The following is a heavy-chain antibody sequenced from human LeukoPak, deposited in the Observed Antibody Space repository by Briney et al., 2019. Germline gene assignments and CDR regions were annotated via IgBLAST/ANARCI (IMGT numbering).Heavy chain of an antibody. J-gene: IGHJ6*03. Sequence: RTSETLSLTCAVSGGSISSNSYYWGWIRQPPGKGLEWIGSIYYSGSTYYNPSLKSRVTISVDTSKNQFSLKLSSVTAADTAVYYCARAGRRRDTVTTSTYYYYYMDVWGKGTTVTISS. D-gene: IGHD4-17*01. CDR3: ARAGRRRDTVTTSTYYYYYMDV. CDR1: GGSISSNSYY. CDR2: IYYSGST. V-gene: IGHV4-39*01.